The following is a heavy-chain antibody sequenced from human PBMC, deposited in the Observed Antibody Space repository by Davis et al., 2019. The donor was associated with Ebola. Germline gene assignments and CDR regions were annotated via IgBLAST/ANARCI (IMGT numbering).Heavy chain of an antibody. CDR2: IYYSGST. Sequence: PGGSLRLSCAVSGGSISSYYWSWIRQPPGKGLEWIGYIYYSGSTNYNPSLKSRVTISVDTSKNQFSLKLSSVTAADTAVYYCARGFSYYYYYYMDVWGKGTTVTVSS. J-gene: IGHJ6*03. CDR1: GGSISSYY. D-gene: IGHD3-3*01. CDR3: ARGFSYYYYYYMDV. V-gene: IGHV4-59*12.